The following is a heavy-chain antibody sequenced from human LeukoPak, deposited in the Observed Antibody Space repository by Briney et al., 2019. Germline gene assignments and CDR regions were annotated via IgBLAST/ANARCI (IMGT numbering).Heavy chain of an antibody. V-gene: IGHV4-30-2*01. CDR3: ARGWPIYCSSTSCYTLFDY. D-gene: IGHD2-2*02. Sequence: PSETLSLTCAVSGGSISSGGYSWSWIRQPPGKGLEWIGYIYHSGSTYYNPSLKSRVTISVDRSKNQFSLKLSSVTAADTAVYYCARGWPIYCSSTSCYTLFDYWGQGTLVTVSS. J-gene: IGHJ4*02. CDR2: IYHSGST. CDR1: GGSISSGGYS.